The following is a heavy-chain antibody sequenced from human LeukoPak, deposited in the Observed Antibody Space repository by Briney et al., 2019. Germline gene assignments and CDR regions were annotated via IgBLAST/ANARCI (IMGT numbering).Heavy chain of an antibody. J-gene: IGHJ3*02. CDR3: ARDHHPLRITIFGVAQGDDAFDI. V-gene: IGHV4-30-4*08. D-gene: IGHD3-3*01. CDR2: IYYSGST. CDR1: GGSISSGDYY. Sequence: SQTLSLTCTVSGGSISSGDYYWSWIRQPPGKGLEWIGYIYYSGSTYYNPSLKSRVTISVDTSKNQFSLKLSSVTAADTAVYYCARDHHPLRITIFGVAQGDDAFDIWGQGTMVTVSS.